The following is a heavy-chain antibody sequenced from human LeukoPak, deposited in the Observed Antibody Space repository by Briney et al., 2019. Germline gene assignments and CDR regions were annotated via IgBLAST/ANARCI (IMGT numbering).Heavy chain of an antibody. V-gene: IGHV1-2*02. CDR3: AREGRVDSAVVLIDY. CDR2: INPNSGGT. J-gene: IGHJ4*02. CDR1: GYTFTGYY. Sequence: ASVKVSCKASGYTFTGYYMHWVRQAPGQGLEWMGWINPNSGGTNYAQKFQGRVTMTRDTSISTAYMELRRLRSDDTAVYYCAREGRVDSAVVLIDYWGQGTLVTVSS. D-gene: IGHD5-18*01.